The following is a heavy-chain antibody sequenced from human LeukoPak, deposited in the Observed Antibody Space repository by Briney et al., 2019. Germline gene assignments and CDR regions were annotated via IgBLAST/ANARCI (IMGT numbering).Heavy chain of an antibody. CDR3: ARGAMTTTPTFDY. D-gene: IGHD5-24*01. J-gene: IGHJ4*02. CDR1: GGSISSYY. CDR2: IYYSGST. V-gene: IGHV4-59*01. Sequence: PSETLSLTCTVSGGSISSYYWSWIRQPPGKGLEWIGYIYYSGSTSYNPSLKSRVTLSVDTSKNQFSLKLSSVTAADTAVYYCARGAMTTTPTFDYWGQGTLVTVSS.